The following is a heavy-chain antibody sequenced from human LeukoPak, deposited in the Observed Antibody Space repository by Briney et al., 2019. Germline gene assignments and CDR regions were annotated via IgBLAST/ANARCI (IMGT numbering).Heavy chain of an antibody. CDR1: GFTFSNYG. V-gene: IGHV3-30*18. Sequence: GGSLRLSCAASGFTFSNYGMHWVRQAPGRGLEWVAVISYGGSNKDFGDSVRGRFTISRDNSKSTVYLEMNSLRAEDTALYYCAKERRSSSWYFDSWGQGILVTVSS. D-gene: IGHD6-13*01. CDR2: ISYGGSNK. CDR3: AKERRSSSWYFDS. J-gene: IGHJ4*02.